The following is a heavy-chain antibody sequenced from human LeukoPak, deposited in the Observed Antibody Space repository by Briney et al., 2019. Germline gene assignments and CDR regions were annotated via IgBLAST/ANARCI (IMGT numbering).Heavy chain of an antibody. V-gene: IGHV5-51*01. CDR2: IYFVDFTV. CDR1: GDSFANYW. CDR3: ARARNGDYMWDY. D-gene: IGHD4-17*01. Sequence: GESLKISCQSFGDSFANYWIGWVRQMPGKGLEWMGIIYFVDFTVKYSPPFQGQVTISADKSISTAYLQWSSLRASDTAMYYCARARNGDYMWDYWGQGTLVTVSS. J-gene: IGHJ4*02.